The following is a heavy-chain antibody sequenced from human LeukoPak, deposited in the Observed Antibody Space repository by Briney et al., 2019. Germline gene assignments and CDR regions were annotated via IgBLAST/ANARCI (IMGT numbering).Heavy chain of an antibody. CDR3: ARDVYGSGSPGGSGGMDV. V-gene: IGHV3-11*01. Sequence: GGSLRLSCAASGFTFGDYYMSWIRQAPGKGLEWVSYISSSGSTIYYADSVKGRFTISRDNAKNSLYLQMNSLGAEDTAVYYCARDVYGSGSPGGSGGMDVWGQGTTVTVSS. CDR2: ISSSGSTI. J-gene: IGHJ6*02. D-gene: IGHD3-10*01. CDR1: GFTFGDYY.